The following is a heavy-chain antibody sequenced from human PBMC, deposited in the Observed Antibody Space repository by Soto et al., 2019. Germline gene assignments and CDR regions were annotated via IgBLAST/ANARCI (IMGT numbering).Heavy chain of an antibody. V-gene: IGHV1-18*04. J-gene: IGHJ6*02. CDR1: GYTFTSYG. D-gene: IGHD6-19*01. CDR2: ISAYNGNT. Sequence: AAVKVSCKASGYTFTSYGISWVRQAPGQGLEWMGWISAYNGNTNYAQKLQGRVTMTTDTSTSTAYMELRSLRSDDTAVYYCARDPYSSGWRYYSYYGMVFWGHALTVTV. CDR3: ARDPYSSGWRYYSYYGMVF.